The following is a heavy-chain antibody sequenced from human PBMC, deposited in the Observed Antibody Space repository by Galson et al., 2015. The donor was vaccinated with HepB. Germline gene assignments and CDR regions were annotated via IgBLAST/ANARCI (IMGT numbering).Heavy chain of an antibody. CDR1: GFTFSDYY. V-gene: IGHV3-11*06. CDR3: ARDGDCSSTSCYTDYYYGMDV. J-gene: IGHJ6*02. CDR2: ISSNSSYT. D-gene: IGHD2-2*02. Sequence: SLRLSCAASGFTFSDYYMSWIRQAPGKGLEWVSYISSNSSYTNYADSVKGRFTISRDNAKNSLYLQMNSLRAEDTAVYYCARDGDCSSTSCYTDYYYGMDVWGQGTTVTVSS.